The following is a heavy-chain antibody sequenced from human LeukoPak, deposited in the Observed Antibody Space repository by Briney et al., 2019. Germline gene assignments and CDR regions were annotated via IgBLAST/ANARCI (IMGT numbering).Heavy chain of an antibody. J-gene: IGHJ4*02. CDR2: IYYSGST. V-gene: IGHV4-31*03. D-gene: IGHD6-13*01. CDR1: GGFISSGGYY. CDR3: ARDRQQLVLDY. Sequence: SETLSLTCTVSGGFISSGGYYWSWIRQHPGKGLEWIGYIYYSGSTYYNPSLKSRVTISVDTSKNQFSLKLSSVTAADTAVYYCARDRQQLVLDYWGQGTLVTVSS.